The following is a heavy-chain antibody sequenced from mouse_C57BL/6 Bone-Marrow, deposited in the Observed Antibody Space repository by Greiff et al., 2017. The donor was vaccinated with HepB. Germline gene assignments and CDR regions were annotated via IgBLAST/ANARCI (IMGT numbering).Heavy chain of an antibody. CDR2: IHPNSGST. V-gene: IGHV1-64*01. CDR3: ARTGDYGAWFAY. D-gene: IGHD2-4*01. CDR1: GYTFTSYW. Sequence: QVHVKQSGAELVKPGASVKLSCKASGYTFTSYWMHWVKQRPGQGLEWIGMIHPNSGSTNYNEKFKSKATLTVDKSSSTAYMQLSSLTSEDSAVYYCARTGDYGAWFAYWGQGTLVTVSA. J-gene: IGHJ3*01.